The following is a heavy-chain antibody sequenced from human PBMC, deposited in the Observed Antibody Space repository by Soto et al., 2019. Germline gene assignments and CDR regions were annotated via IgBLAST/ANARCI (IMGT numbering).Heavy chain of an antibody. CDR2: IFYSGST. D-gene: IGHD4-4*01. V-gene: IGHV4-30-4*01. CDR3: PRLPLFFSGGGCNYNFYCSNG. CDR1: GGSISNGDFY. Sequence: SETLSLTCTVSGGSISNGDFYLTWICQPPGKGLEWIGHIFYSGSTYYNPSLKSRIAISVDTSRNQFSLKVNSVTAADTAVYYCPRLPLFFSGGGCNYNFYCSNGWRQGHTFTGSS. J-gene: IGHJ6*02.